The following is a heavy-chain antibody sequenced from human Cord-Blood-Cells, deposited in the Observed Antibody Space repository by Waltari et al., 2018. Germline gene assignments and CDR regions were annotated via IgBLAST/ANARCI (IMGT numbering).Heavy chain of an antibody. CDR1: GDSVSSNSAA. J-gene: IGHJ1*01. Sequence: QVQLQQSGPGLVKPSQTLSLTCAISGDSVSSNSAAWNWIRQSPSRGLEWLGRTYYRSKWYNDDAVSVKSRITSNPDTSKNQFSLQLNSVTPEDTAVYYCARAPRAQLVRSLEYFQHWGQGTLVTVSS. V-gene: IGHV6-1*01. CDR2: TYYRSKWYN. CDR3: ARAPRAQLVRSLEYFQH. D-gene: IGHD6-13*01.